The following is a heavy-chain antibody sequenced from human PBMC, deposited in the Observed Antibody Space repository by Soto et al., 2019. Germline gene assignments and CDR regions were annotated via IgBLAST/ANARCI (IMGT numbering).Heavy chain of an antibody. D-gene: IGHD1-26*01. CDR3: ARPSGSYFWYFDY. CDR2: IYYGGTT. J-gene: IGHJ4*02. V-gene: IGHV4-59*01. Sequence: PEETLSLTCRLSGGSFSPNYWGWFRQSPGKGLEWVGYIYYGGTTSYNPSLKSRVTKSLKTSKSHFSLRRSSVSAGYLAVYYCARPSGSYFWYFDYWGQGTLVTVSS. CDR1: GGSFSPNY.